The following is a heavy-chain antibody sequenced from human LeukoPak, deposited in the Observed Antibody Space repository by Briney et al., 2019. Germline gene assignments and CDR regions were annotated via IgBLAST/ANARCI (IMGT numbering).Heavy chain of an antibody. CDR2: INPSGGDT. Sequence: GASVKVSCKASGYTFTRYYMHWLRQAPGQGLEWMGIINPSGGDTTYAQKFQGRVTITRDMSTSTVYMELSSLISEDTAVYYCARGDREDYDFWSGYPQPMDVWGKGTTVTVSS. CDR1: GYTFTRYY. V-gene: IGHV1-46*01. D-gene: IGHD3-3*01. J-gene: IGHJ6*03. CDR3: ARGDREDYDFWSGYPQPMDV.